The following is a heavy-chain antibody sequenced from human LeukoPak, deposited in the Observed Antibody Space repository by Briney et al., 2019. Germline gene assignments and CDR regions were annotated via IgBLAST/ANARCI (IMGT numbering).Heavy chain of an antibody. V-gene: IGHV3-23*01. D-gene: IGHD1-14*01. Sequence: PGGSLRLSCATAGFTFSSYAMSWVRQAPGRGLEWVSAIGGSGSRAGYTYYADSVKGRFTISRDNSKDTLYLQMNSLGAEDTAIYYCAKVIITGSFPDYFDNWGQGTLVTVSS. J-gene: IGHJ4*02. CDR3: AKVIITGSFPDYFDN. CDR2: IGGSGSRAGYT. CDR1: GFTFSSYA.